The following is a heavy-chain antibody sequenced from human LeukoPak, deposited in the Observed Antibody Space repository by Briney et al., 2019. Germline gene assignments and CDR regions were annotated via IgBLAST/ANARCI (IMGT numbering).Heavy chain of an antibody. V-gene: IGHV1-58*02. Sequence: SVKVSCKTSGLTFSTSAIQWVRQVRGQSLEWMGWIVVGNGNTRYAQKLQERVTITRDMSTSTAYMELSSLRSEDTAVYFCARVWGYTYGYFDYWGQGTLVTVSS. CDR1: GLTFSTSA. D-gene: IGHD5-18*01. CDR3: ARVWGYTYGYFDY. J-gene: IGHJ4*02. CDR2: IVVGNGNT.